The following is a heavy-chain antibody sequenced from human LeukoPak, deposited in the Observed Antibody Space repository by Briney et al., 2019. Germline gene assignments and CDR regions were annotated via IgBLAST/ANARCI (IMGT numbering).Heavy chain of an antibody. CDR3: AARSAAGWYSYYYMDV. CDR1: GYTFTSYD. V-gene: IGHV1-8*01. J-gene: IGHJ6*03. D-gene: IGHD6-13*01. CDR2: MNPNSGNT. Sequence: ASVKVSCKASGYTFTSYDINWVRQATGQGLEWTGWMNPNSGNTGYAQKFQGRVTMTRNNSISTAYMELSSLRSEDTAVYYCAARSAAGWYSYYYMDVWGKGTTVTISS.